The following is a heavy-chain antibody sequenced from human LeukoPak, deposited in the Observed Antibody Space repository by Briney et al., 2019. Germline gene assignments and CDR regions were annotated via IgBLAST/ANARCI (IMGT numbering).Heavy chain of an antibody. Sequence: ASVKVSCKASGYTFTSYGISWVRQAPGQGLEWMGWISAYNGNTNYAQKLQGRVTMTTDTSTSTAYMELRSLRSDDTAVYYCARDQYYYGSGSYWNIWGQGTMVTVSS. CDR1: GYTFTSYG. CDR3: ARDQYYYGSGSYWNI. J-gene: IGHJ3*02. CDR2: ISAYNGNT. D-gene: IGHD3-10*01. V-gene: IGHV1-18*01.